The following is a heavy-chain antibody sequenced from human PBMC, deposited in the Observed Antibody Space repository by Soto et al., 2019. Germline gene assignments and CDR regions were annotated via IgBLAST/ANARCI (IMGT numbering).Heavy chain of an antibody. CDR1: GFTFSNYA. Sequence: GGSLRLSCAASGFTFSNYAMSWVRQAPGKGLEWVSGISATGRDTYYADSVKDRFTISRDSSKNTLYLQMNSLRAEDTAIYYCAKGKTSGWYYFDYWGQGTLVTVSS. V-gene: IGHV3-23*01. J-gene: IGHJ4*02. CDR3: AKGKTSGWYYFDY. D-gene: IGHD6-19*01. CDR2: ISATGRDT.